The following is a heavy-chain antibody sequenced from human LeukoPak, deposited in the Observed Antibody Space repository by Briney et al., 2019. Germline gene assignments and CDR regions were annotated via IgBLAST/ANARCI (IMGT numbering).Heavy chain of an antibody. Sequence: SETLSLTCSVSGYSISSGYYWGWFRQPPGKGLEWIGNMYHSGSTYYNPSLKSRVTISVDTSKNQFSLKLSSVTAADTAVYYCARGYCSGGSCYSYYYYNYMDVWGKGTTVTVSS. CDR1: GYSISSGYY. V-gene: IGHV4-38-2*02. D-gene: IGHD2-15*01. CDR3: ARGYCSGGSCYSYYYYNYMDV. CDR2: MYHSGST. J-gene: IGHJ6*03.